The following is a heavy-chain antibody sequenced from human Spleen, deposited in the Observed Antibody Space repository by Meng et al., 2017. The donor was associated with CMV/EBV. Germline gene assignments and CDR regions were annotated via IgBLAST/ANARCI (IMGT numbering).Heavy chain of an antibody. CDR3: ARDCVGTSCYLSFSY. D-gene: IGHD2-2*01. CDR1: GFTFSNYR. Sequence: GESLKISCAASGFTFSNYRLNWVRQAPGKGLEWVSYISSSDGTEYYADSVKGRFTISRDNAKNSLYLQMNRLRAEDTAVYYCARDCVGTSCYLSFSYWGQGTLVTVSS. J-gene: IGHJ4*02. V-gene: IGHV3-48*04. CDR2: ISSSDGTE.